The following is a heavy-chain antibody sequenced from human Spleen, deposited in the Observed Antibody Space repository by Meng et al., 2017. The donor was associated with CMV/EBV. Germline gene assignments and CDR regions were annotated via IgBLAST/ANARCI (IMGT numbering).Heavy chain of an antibody. Sequence: QVQLQQWGAGLLKPSETLSLTCAVYGVPFSGYYWSWIRQPPGKGLEWIGEINHSGSTNYNPSLKSRVTISVDTSKNQFSLKLSSVTAADTAVYYCARGHWDSYGYLDYWGQGTLVTVSS. CDR3: ARGHWDSYGYLDY. CDR2: INHSGST. D-gene: IGHD5-18*01. J-gene: IGHJ4*02. V-gene: IGHV4-34*01. CDR1: GVPFSGYY.